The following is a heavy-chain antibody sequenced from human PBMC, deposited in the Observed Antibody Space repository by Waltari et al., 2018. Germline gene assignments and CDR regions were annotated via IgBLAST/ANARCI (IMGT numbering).Heavy chain of an antibody. Sequence: EVQLVESGGGLIQPGGSLRLSCAASGFTVSSNYMSWVRQAPGKGLEWVSVIYSGGSTYYAESVKSRFTISRDNSKNALYLPMNSLRAEDTAVYYCARGRSSWTGLGYWGQGTLVTVSS. J-gene: IGHJ4*02. CDR3: ARGRSSWTGLGY. CDR2: IYSGGST. V-gene: IGHV3-53*01. D-gene: IGHD6-13*01. CDR1: GFTVSSNY.